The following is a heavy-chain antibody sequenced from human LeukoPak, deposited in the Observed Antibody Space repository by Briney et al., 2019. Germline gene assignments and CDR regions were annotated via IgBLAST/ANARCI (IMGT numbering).Heavy chain of an antibody. V-gene: IGHV4-59*01. CDR2: IYYSGST. Sequence: SETLSLTCTVAGGSISSYYWSWIRQPPGKGLEWIGYIYYSGSTNYNPSLKSRVTISVDTSKNQFSLKLSSVTAADTAVYYCARAYCGGDCYSDAFDIWGQGTMVTVSS. CDR1: GGSISSYY. CDR3: ARAYCGGDCYSDAFDI. D-gene: IGHD2-21*02. J-gene: IGHJ3*02.